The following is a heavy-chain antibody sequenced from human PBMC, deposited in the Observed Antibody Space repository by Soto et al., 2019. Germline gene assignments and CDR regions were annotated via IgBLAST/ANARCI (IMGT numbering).Heavy chain of an antibody. D-gene: IGHD2-15*01. Sequence: SETLSLTCTVSGGSISTYYWSWIRQPPGKGLEWIGYIYYSGSTNYNPSLKSRVTISVDTSKNQFSLKLSSVTAADTAVYYCVVWEENCSGGSCSDSKWGQGTLVTVSS. V-gene: IGHV4-59*01. CDR3: VVWEENCSGGSCSDSK. CDR2: IYYSGST. J-gene: IGHJ4*02. CDR1: GGSISTYY.